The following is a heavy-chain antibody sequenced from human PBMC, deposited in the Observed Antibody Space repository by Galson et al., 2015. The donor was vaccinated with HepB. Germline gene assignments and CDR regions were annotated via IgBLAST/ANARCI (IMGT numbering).Heavy chain of an antibody. V-gene: IGHV3-33*01. J-gene: IGHJ4*02. D-gene: IGHD1-26*01. CDR1: GFTFSSYG. Sequence: SLRLSCAASGFTFSSYGMHWVRQAPGKGLEWVAVIWYDGSNKYYADSVKGRFTISRDNSKNTLYLQMNSLRAEDTAVYYCARDSVVGSTYFDYWGQGTLVTVSS. CDR3: ARDSVVGSTYFDY. CDR2: IWYDGSNK.